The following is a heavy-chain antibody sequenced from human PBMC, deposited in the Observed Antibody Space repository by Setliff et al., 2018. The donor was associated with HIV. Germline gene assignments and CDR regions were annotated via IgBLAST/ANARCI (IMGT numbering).Heavy chain of an antibody. CDR3: ARCAAGPYCRNSFDY. CDR2: INQNGREK. CDR1: GFTFTTYW. Sequence: GGSLRLSCAASGFTFTTYWMSWVRQSPGKGLEWVANINQNGREKYYVDSVKGRFTISRDNVKNSLELEMKFLSDEETAVYYCARCAAGPYCRNSFDYWGRGALVTVSS. V-gene: IGHV3-7*03. D-gene: IGHD2-15*01. J-gene: IGHJ4*02.